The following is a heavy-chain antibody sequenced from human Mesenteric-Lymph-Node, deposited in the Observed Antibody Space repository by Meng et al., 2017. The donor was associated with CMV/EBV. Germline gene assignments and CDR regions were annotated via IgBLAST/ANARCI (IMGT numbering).Heavy chain of an antibody. V-gene: IGHV3-7*01. CDR3: ARWIQLWSLGGASFDY. CDR2: IKQDGSEK. J-gene: IGHJ4*02. Sequence: GESLKISCAASGFTFSSFWMTWVRQAPGKGLEWVANIKQDGSEKYYVNSVKGRFTISRDNAKNSLYLQMNSLRAEDTAVYYCARWIQLWSLGGASFDYWGQGTLVTVSS. CDR1: GFTFSSFW. D-gene: IGHD5-18*01.